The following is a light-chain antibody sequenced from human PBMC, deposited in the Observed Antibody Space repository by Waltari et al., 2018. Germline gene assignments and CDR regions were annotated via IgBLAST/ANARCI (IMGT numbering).Light chain of an antibody. CDR1: SSAVEKYNL. CDR3: CSYAGGGTYV. Sequence: QSALTQPAPVSRSPGQSITLPCTGPSSAVEKYNLVPCYQHQPDKAPKLMIYEVTKRPSGVSNRFSGSKSDNTASLTISGLQAEDEADYYCCSYAGGGTYVFGPGTKVTVL. V-gene: IGLV2-23*02. CDR2: EVT. J-gene: IGLJ1*01.